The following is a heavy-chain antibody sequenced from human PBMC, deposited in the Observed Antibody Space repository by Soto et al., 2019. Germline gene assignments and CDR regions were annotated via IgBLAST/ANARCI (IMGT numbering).Heavy chain of an antibody. CDR3: AKGAGRDGYNSA. CDR1: GGSISSYY. D-gene: IGHD5-12*01. V-gene: IGHV4-59*01. Sequence: SETLYLTCTVSGGSISSYYWSWIRQPPGKGLEWIGYIYYTGITNYNPSLKSRVTISMDTSKNQFSLKLNSLTAADTAVYYCAKGAGRDGYNSARGQGTLVTVSS. J-gene: IGHJ4*02. CDR2: IYYTGIT.